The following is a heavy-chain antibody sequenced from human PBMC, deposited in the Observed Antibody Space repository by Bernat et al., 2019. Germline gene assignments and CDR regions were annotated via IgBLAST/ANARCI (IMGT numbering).Heavy chain of an antibody. CDR3: ARDPTDYDILTASMENSAYGMDV. CDR1: GFTVSSNY. D-gene: IGHD3-9*01. J-gene: IGHJ6*02. CDR2: IYSGGST. V-gene: IGHV3-53*02. Sequence: EVQLVETGGGLIQPGGSLRLSCAASGFTVSSNYMSWVRQAPGKGLEWVSVIYSGGSTYYADSVKGRFTISRDNSKNTLYLQMNSLRADDTAVYYCARDPTDYDILTASMENSAYGMDVWGQGTTVTVSS.